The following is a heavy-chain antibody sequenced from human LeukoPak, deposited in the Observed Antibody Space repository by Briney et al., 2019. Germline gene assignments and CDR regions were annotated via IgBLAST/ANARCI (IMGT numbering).Heavy chain of an antibody. J-gene: IGHJ4*02. D-gene: IGHD6-19*01. CDR1: GGSINNYY. CDR3: ARSRGYSSGWLSFDY. Sequence: PSETLSLTCPVSGGSINNYYCRCIQHPAREGREWSGRIYTSGSTNYNPPLKSRVTMSIDTSKNQFSLELSSVTAADTAVYFCARSRGYSSGWLSFDYWGQGTLVTVSS. CDR2: IYTSGST. V-gene: IGHV4-4*07.